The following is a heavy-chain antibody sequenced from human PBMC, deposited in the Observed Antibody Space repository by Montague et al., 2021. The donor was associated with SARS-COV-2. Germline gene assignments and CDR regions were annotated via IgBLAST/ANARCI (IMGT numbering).Heavy chain of an antibody. V-gene: IGHV4-34*01. CDR2: INHSGST. CDR3: ARGHLSVSMIVVVFTSASYYFDY. D-gene: IGHD3-22*01. J-gene: IGHJ4*02. Sequence: SETLSLTCAVSSGSFRGYYWSWIRQPPGKGLEWIGEINHSGSTTYNPSLESRVSISVDTSKNQFSLKLTSVTAADTAVYFCARGHLSVSMIVVVFTSASYYFDYWGQGAQVTVSS. CDR1: SGSFRGYY.